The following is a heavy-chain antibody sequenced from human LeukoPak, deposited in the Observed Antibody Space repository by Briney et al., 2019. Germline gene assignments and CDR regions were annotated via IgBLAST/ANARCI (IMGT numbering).Heavy chain of an antibody. D-gene: IGHD4-23*01. Sequence: GGSLRLSCAASGFTFSSYGMHWVRQAPGMGLEWVAVIWYDGSNKYYADSVKGRFTISRDNSKNTLYLQMNSLRAEDTAVYYCATSIYGGNSLDYWGQGTLVTVSS. CDR2: IWYDGSNK. V-gene: IGHV3-33*01. J-gene: IGHJ4*02. CDR1: GFTFSSYG. CDR3: ATSIYGGNSLDY.